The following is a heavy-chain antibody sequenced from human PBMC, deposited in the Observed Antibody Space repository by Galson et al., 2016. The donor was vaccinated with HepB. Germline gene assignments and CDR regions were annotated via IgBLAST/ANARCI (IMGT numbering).Heavy chain of an antibody. D-gene: IGHD6-13*01. CDR2: ISIGSSYR. Sequence: SLRLSCAVSGFTFNSYSMNWVRQAPGKGLEWVSSISIGSSYRYYADSVKGRFTISRDNAKNSLYLQMNSLRAEDTAVYYRAREASSWSHFDYWGQGTLVTVSS. V-gene: IGHV3-21*01. J-gene: IGHJ4*02. CDR3: AREASSWSHFDY. CDR1: GFTFNSYS.